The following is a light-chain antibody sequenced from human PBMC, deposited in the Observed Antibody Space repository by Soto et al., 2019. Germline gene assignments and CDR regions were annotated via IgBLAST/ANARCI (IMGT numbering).Light chain of an antibody. CDR1: QSVRNSY. CDR3: QQYGSSPPT. Sequence: EIVLTQSPGTLSLSPGERATLSCRASQSVRNSYLAWYQQKPGQAPRLLIHGASSRATGIPDRFSGSGSGTDFTLTISRLEPEDFAVYYCQQYGSSPPTFGQGTKVEIK. J-gene: IGKJ1*01. CDR2: GAS. V-gene: IGKV3-20*01.